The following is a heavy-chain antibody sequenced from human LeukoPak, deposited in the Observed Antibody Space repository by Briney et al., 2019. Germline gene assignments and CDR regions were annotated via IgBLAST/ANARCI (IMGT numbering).Heavy chain of an antibody. V-gene: IGHV3-33*01. CDR2: IWYDGSNK. CDR3: ARDSSGYDYGGADY. J-gene: IGHJ4*02. D-gene: IGHD5-12*01. CDR1: GFTFSSYG. Sequence: GGSLRLSCAASGFTFSSYGMHWVRQAPGKGLEWVAVIWYDGSNKYYADSVKGRFTISRDNSENTLYLQMNSLRAEDTALYYCARDSSGYDYGGADYWGQGTLVTVSS.